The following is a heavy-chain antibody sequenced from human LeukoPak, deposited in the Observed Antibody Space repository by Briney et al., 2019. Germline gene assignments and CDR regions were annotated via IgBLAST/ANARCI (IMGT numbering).Heavy chain of an antibody. V-gene: IGHV3-23*01. D-gene: IGHD3-10*01. CDR3: AKGHYYGSGSLDY. CDR1: GLIFRNYA. Sequence: HPGGSLRLSCTASGLIFRNYAMTWVRQAPRKGLEWVSTISGDGTETFYADSVKGRFTISRDNSKNTHYLQMSSLRAEDTGIYYCAKGHYYGSGSLDYWGQGTLVTVSS. CDR2: ISGDGTET. J-gene: IGHJ4*02.